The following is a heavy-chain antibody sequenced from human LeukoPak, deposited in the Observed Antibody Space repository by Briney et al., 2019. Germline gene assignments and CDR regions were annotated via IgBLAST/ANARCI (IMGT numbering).Heavy chain of an antibody. CDR3: ARANTAMVRGYFDY. J-gene: IGHJ4*02. CDR2: IYTSGST. CDR1: GGSIRSGSYH. Sequence: PSQTLSLTCTVSGGSIRSGSYHWSWIPQPAGKGVEWFVRIYTSGSTNYTPSLKSRATISVDTSKNQFSLKLSSVTAADTAVYYCARANTAMVRGYFDYWGQGNLVTVSS. D-gene: IGHD5-18*01. V-gene: IGHV4-61*02.